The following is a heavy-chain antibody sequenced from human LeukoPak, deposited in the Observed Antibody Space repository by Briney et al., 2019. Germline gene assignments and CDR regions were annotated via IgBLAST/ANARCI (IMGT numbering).Heavy chain of an antibody. D-gene: IGHD5-24*01. CDR1: GGSISSYY. V-gene: IGHV4-59*01. J-gene: IGHJ3*02. CDR2: IYYSGST. Sequence: SETLSLACTVSGGSISSYYWNWIRQPPGKGLEWIGYIYYSGSTNYNPSLKSRVTISVDTSKNQFSLKLSSVTAADTAVYYCAGRLWRRDGYNLSAFDIWGQGTMVTVSS. CDR3: AGRLWRRDGYNLSAFDI.